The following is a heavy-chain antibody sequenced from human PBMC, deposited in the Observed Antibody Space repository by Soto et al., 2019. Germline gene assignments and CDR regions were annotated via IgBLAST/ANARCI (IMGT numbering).Heavy chain of an antibody. CDR3: ARRSYLDY. J-gene: IGHJ4*02. CDR2: ISGSDGKT. Sequence: GGSLRLSCAASVFSFGSYALSWVRQAPGKGLEWVSTISGSDGKTFYADSVKGRFSISRDTSQNTLYLQMNSLRADDTAIYYCARRSYLDYWGQGT. V-gene: IGHV3-23*01. D-gene: IGHD3-10*01. CDR1: VFSFGSYA.